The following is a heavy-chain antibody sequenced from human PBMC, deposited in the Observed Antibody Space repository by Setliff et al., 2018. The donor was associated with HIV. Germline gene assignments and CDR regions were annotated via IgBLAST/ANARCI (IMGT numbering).Heavy chain of an antibody. CDR3: ARVPYRSAWFSGGHDAFDV. CDR2: ISAYNGNT. D-gene: IGHD6-19*01. CDR1: GYTFSAYG. V-gene: IGHV1-18*01. J-gene: IGHJ3*01. Sequence: AASVKVSCKASGYTFSAYGISWVRQAPGQGLEWMGWISAYNGNTNYAQKLQDRVTMTTDTSTRTAYMELRRLRSDDTAEYFCARVPYRSAWFSGGHDAFDVWGQGTMVT.